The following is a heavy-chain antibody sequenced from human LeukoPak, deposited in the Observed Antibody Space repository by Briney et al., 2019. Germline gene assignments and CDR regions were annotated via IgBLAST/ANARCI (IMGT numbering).Heavy chain of an antibody. CDR2: INTNTGNP. Sequence: VASVKVSCKASGYTFTSHAMNWVRQAPGQGLEWMGWINTNTGNPTYAQGFTGRFVFSLDTSVSTAYLQISSLKAEGTAVYYCASMGAYYYGSGSYYFGYWGQGTLVTVSS. J-gene: IGHJ4*02. V-gene: IGHV7-4-1*02. CDR3: ASMGAYYYGSGSYYFGY. CDR1: GYTFTSHA. D-gene: IGHD3-10*01.